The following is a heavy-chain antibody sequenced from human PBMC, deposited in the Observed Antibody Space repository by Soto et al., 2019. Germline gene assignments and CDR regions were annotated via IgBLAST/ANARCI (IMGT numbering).Heavy chain of an antibody. Sequence: QVQLQESGPGLVKPSQTQSLTCSVSGDSLICIDYYWSSIRQHPGSGLDWIGYIYYSRTTYYNPSIKRRRIIAVDTSKNPFALNLSSVTAADTALYYSARGAPRNAFDYYGMEVWGQGATVTVSS. CDR1: GDSLICIDYY. J-gene: IGHJ6*02. CDR2: IYYSRTT. V-gene: IGHV4-31*03. CDR3: ARGAPRNAFDYYGMEV.